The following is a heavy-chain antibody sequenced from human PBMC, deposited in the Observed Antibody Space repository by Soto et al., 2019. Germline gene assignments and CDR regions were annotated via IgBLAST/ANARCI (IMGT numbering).Heavy chain of an antibody. V-gene: IGHV1-18*04. CDR1: GYSFSTNG. CDR2: ISANTGDT. CDR3: ATDKGDFTFGP. Sequence: QVQLVQSGAEVKKPGASITVSCKASGYSFSTNGVSWVRQAPGQGLEWMGWISANTGDTLYAEKFEDRITLTADTPTTTAYMESRSLRPDDTATYFCATDKGDFTFGPWGQGTLITVSS. J-gene: IGHJ5*02. D-gene: IGHD3-3*01.